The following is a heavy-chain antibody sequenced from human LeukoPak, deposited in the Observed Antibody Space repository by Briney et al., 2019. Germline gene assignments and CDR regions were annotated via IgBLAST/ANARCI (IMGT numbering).Heavy chain of an antibody. D-gene: IGHD2-8*02. CDR2: FDGNGPNT. Sequence: GGSLRLSCAASGFTFSSFAMTWVRQAPGKGLKWVSGFDGNGPNTYYADSVKGRWTISRDNSRNTLYLEMNSLRPEDTAIYYCAKPRTTGLGWAQFDYWGQGSLVTVSS. V-gene: IGHV3-23*01. CDR3: AKPRTTGLGWAQFDY. CDR1: GFTFSSFA. J-gene: IGHJ4*02.